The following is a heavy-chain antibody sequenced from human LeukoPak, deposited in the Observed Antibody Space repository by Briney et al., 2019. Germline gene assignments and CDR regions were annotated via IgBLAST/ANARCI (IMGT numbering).Heavy chain of an antibody. CDR2: ISGSGGST. CDR3: AKAGDCSSTSCYSALDYYYYYGMDV. Sequence: GGSLRLSCVVSGFTFSSYAMSWVRQAPGKGLEWVSAISGSGGSTYYADSVKGRFTISRDNSKNTLYLQMNSLRAEDTAVYYCAKAGDCSSTSCYSALDYYYYYGMDVWGQGTTVTVSS. D-gene: IGHD2-2*01. J-gene: IGHJ6*02. CDR1: GFTFSSYA. V-gene: IGHV3-23*01.